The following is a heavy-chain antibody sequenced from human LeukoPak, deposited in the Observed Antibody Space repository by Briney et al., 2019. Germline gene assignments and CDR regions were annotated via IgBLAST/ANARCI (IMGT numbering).Heavy chain of an antibody. CDR1: GYTFTGNY. CDR2: INPNSGGT. CDR3: ARDLSLAVPVQGY. V-gene: IGHV1-2*02. D-gene: IGHD6-19*01. J-gene: IGHJ4*02. Sequence: ASVKRSCKASGYTFTGNYMHWVRQAPGQGLGWIGWINPNSGGTNYAQKFQGRVTMSGDTSIGTAYMELSRLRSDDTAVYYCARDLSLAVPVQGYWGQGALVSVYS.